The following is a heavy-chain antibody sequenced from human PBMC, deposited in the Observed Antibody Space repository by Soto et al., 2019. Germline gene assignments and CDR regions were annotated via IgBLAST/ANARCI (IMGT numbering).Heavy chain of an antibody. Sequence: KTSETLSLTCAVPGDSINSDYYWAWIRQSPGIGLEWIGSFYHTGNTYYSPSLRTRLTISVDTSKNQLSLKMTSMTAADTGVYYCARGGVVTAVRGRWFDPWGQGTQVTVSS. V-gene: IGHV4-38-2*01. D-gene: IGHD2-21*02. CDR2: FYHTGNT. CDR1: GDSINSDYY. J-gene: IGHJ5*02. CDR3: ARGGVVTAVRGRWFDP.